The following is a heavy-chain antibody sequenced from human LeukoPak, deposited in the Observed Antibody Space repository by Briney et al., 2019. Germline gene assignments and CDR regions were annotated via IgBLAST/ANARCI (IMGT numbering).Heavy chain of an antibody. V-gene: IGHV4-59*01. D-gene: IGHD2-8*02. CDR1: GGSISSYY. CDR2: IYYSGST. J-gene: IGHJ4*02. Sequence: PSETLPLTCTASGGSISSYYWSWIRQPPGKGLEWIGNIYYSGSTNYNPSLKSRVTISVDTSKNQFSLKLSSVTAADTAVYYCARHGSTGDTDYWGQGTLVTVSS. CDR3: ARHGSTGDTDY.